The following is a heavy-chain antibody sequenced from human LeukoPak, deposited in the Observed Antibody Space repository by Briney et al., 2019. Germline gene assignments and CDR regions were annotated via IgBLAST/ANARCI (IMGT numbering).Heavy chain of an antibody. J-gene: IGHJ4*02. CDR2: IKSKTDGGTT. CDR3: TTVTYYDILTGYSDFDY. Sequence: GGSLRLSCAASGFTFSNAWMSWVRQAPGKGLEWVGRIKSKTDGGTTDYAAPVKGRFTISRDDSKNTLYLQMNSLKTEDTAVYYCTTVTYYDILTGYSDFDYWGQGTLVTVSS. V-gene: IGHV3-15*01. D-gene: IGHD3-9*01. CDR1: GFTFSNAW.